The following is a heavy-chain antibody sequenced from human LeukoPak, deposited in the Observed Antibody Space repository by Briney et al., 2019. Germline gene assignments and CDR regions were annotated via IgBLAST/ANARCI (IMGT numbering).Heavy chain of an antibody. CDR3: ARDQSYYYGSVGGAFDI. CDR1: GYTFTSYA. Sequence: ASVKVSCKASGYTFTSYAMNWVRQAPGQGLEWMGWINTNTGNPTYAQGFTGRFVFSLDTSVSTAYLQISSLKAEDTAVYYCARDQSYYYGSVGGAFDIWGQGTMVTVSS. CDR2: INTNTGNP. V-gene: IGHV7-4-1*02. J-gene: IGHJ3*02. D-gene: IGHD3-10*01.